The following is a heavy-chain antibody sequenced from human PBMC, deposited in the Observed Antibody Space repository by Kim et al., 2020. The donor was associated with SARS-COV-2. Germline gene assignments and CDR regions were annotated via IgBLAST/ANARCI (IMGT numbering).Heavy chain of an antibody. Sequence: GGSLRLSCAASGFTFSSYGMHWVRQAPGKGLEWVAVIWYDGSNKYYADSVKGRFTISRDNSKNTLYLQMNSLRAEDTAVYYCARDRGAAAGNAFDIWGQGTMVTVSS. V-gene: IGHV3-33*01. CDR1: GFTFSSYG. CDR2: IWYDGSNK. CDR3: ARDRGAAAGNAFDI. D-gene: IGHD6-13*01. J-gene: IGHJ3*02.